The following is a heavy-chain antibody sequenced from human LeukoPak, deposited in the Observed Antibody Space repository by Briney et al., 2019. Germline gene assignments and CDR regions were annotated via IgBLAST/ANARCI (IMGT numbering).Heavy chain of an antibody. D-gene: IGHD6-6*01. CDR1: GFTFSNYW. V-gene: IGHV3-7*04. J-gene: IGHJ4*02. Sequence: RGSLRLSCAASGFTFSNYWMSWVRQAPGKGLEWVAHIKEDGSEKSYVDSVKGRFTISRDNAKNSLYLQMNSLRAEDTAVYYCARVVVYFDYWGQGTLVTVSS. CDR2: IKEDGSEK. CDR3: ARVVVYFDY.